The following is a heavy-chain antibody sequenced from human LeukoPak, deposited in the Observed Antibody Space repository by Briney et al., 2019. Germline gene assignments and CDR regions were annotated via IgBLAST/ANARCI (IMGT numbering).Heavy chain of an antibody. CDR3: ARGPGGSSSSDFDY. V-gene: IGHV4-4*02. J-gene: IGHJ4*02. D-gene: IGHD6-6*01. Sequence: SETLSLTCTVSGGSISGSSWWSWVRQPPGKGLEWIGEIHHRGSTSYNPALKRRVTISVDKAKNQFSLNLKSVTAADTAVYYCARGPGGSSSSDFDYWGQGTLVTVSS. CDR2: IHHRGST. CDR1: GGSISGSSW.